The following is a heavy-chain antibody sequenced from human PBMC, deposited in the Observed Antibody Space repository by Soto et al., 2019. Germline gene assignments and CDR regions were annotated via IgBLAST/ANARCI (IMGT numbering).Heavy chain of an antibody. Sequence: SETLSLTCTVSGGSISSSSYYWCWIRQPPGKGLEWIGSIYYSGSTYYNPSLKSRVTISVDTSKNQFSLKLSSVTAADTAVYYCARNRQINYYYYGMDVWGQGTTVTVSS. CDR1: GGSISSSSYY. J-gene: IGHJ6*02. CDR3: ARNRQINYYYYGMDV. CDR2: IYYSGST. V-gene: IGHV4-39*01.